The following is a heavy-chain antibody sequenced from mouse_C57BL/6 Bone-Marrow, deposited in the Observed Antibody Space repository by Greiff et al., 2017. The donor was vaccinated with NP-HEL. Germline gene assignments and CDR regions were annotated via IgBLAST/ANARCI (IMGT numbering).Heavy chain of an antibody. J-gene: IGHJ1*03. CDR2: IYPRSGNT. V-gene: IGHV1-81*01. CDR1: GYTFTSYG. CDR3: ARGRNWPGSIDV. D-gene: IGHD4-1*01. Sequence: VQLQQSGAELARPGASVKLSCKASGYTFTSYGISWVKQRPGQGLEWIGEIYPRSGNTYYNEKFKGKATLTADNSSSTAYMELRSLTSEDSADRFGARGRNWPGSIDVWGTGTTVTVSS.